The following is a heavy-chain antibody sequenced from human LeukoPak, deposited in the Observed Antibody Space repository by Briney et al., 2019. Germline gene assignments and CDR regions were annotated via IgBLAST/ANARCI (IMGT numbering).Heavy chain of an antibody. CDR2: ISGSGGST. D-gene: IGHD6-19*01. CDR1: GFTFSSYS. CDR3: AKDERILWLGYYYYYYMDV. J-gene: IGHJ6*03. V-gene: IGHV3-23*01. Sequence: QPGGSLRLSCAASGFTFSSYSMNWVRQAPGKGLEWVSAISGSGGSTYYADSVKGRFTISRDNSKNTLYLQMNSLRAEDTAVYYCAKDERILWLGYYYYYYMDVWGKGTTVTVSS.